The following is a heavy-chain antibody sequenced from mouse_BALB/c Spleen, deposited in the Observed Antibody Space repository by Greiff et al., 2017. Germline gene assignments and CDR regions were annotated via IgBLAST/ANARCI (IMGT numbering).Heavy chain of an antibody. V-gene: IGHV1S81*02. CDR3: ARYDGYYLYFDY. Sequence: VQLQQPGAELVKPGASVKLSCKASGYTFTSYWMHWVKQRPGQGLEWIGEINPSNGRTNYNEKFKSKATLTVDKSSSTAYMQLSSLTSEDSAVYYCARYDGYYLYFDYWGQGTTLTVSS. J-gene: IGHJ2*01. CDR1: GYTFTSYW. D-gene: IGHD2-3*01. CDR2: INPSNGRT.